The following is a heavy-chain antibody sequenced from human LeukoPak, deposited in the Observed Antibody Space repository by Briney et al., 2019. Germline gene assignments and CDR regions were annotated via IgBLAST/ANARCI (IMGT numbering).Heavy chain of an antibody. Sequence: GGSLRLSCAASGFTFSSYVMSWVRQAPGKGLGWVAVISYDGSNKYYAEYVKGRFTISRDNSKNTLYLQMNSLRAEDTAVYYCARDAFSSSSSSFPLDYWGQGTLVTVSS. V-gene: IGHV3-30-3*01. D-gene: IGHD6-6*01. CDR3: ARDAFSSSSSSFPLDY. J-gene: IGHJ4*02. CDR2: ISYDGSNK. CDR1: GFTFSSYV.